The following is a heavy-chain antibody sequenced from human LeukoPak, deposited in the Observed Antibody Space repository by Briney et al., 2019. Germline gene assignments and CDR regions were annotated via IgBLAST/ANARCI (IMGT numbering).Heavy chain of an antibody. J-gene: IGHJ4*02. D-gene: IGHD6-13*01. V-gene: IGHV3-74*01. CDR1: GFTFSSYW. CDR2: INSDGSST. Sequence: GGSLRLSRAASGFTFSSYWVHWVRQAPGKGLVWVSRINSDGSSTSYADSVKGRFTISRDNAKNTLYLQMNSLRAEDTAVYYCARAYSSSGRGYWGQGTLVTVSS. CDR3: ARAYSSSGRGY.